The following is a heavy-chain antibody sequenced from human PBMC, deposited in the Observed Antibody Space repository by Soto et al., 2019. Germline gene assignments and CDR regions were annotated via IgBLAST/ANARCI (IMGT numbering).Heavy chain of an antibody. CDR2: ISSSSSTI. Sequence: EVQLVESGGGLVQPGGSLRLSCAASGFTFSSYSMNWVRQAPGKGLEWVSYISSSSSTIYYADSVKGRFTISRDNAKNSLYLQMNSLGDEDTAVYYCARDCWPVWGNYRSLNWFDPGGQGILVAVSS. CDR3: ARDCWPVWGNYRSLNWFDP. D-gene: IGHD3-16*02. J-gene: IGHJ5*02. V-gene: IGHV3-48*02. CDR1: GFTFSSYS.